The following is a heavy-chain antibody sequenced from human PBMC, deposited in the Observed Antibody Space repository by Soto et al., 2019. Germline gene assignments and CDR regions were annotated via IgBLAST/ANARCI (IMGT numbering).Heavy chain of an antibody. CDR2: IYSSGNT. CDR3: ARALSGSYFVFEH. D-gene: IGHD3-10*01. V-gene: IGHV4-39*07. CDR1: GGSISSSSYY. Sequence: SSETLSLTCTVSGGSISSSSYYWGWIRQPPGKGLEWIGYIYSSGNTYYNPSLNSRISILVDTSKNQFSLKLTSVTAADTAVYFCARALSGSYFVFEHWGQGALVTVSS. J-gene: IGHJ4*02.